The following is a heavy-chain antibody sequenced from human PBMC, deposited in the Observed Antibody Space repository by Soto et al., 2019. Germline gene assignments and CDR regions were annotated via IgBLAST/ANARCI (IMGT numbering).Heavy chain of an antibody. CDR3: ARATNPTTVTTPWFDP. CDR2: IYHSGST. Sequence: SLTCTVSGYSIRNGYYWGWIRQPPGKGLEWIGSIYHSGSTFYNPSLKSRVTISVDTSKNQFPLKLTSVTAADTAVYYCARATNPTTVTTPWFDPWGQGTLVTVSS. D-gene: IGHD4-17*01. V-gene: IGHV4-38-2*02. CDR1: GYSIRNGYY. J-gene: IGHJ5*02.